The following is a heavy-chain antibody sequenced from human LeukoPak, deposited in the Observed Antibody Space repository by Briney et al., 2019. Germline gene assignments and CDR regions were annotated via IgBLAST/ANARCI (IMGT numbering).Heavy chain of an antibody. CDR2: IYYSGST. V-gene: IGHV4-59*01. Sequence: TSSETLSLTCTVSGGSISSYYWSWIRQPPGKGLEWIGYIYYSGSTNYNPSLKSRVTISVDTSKNQFSLKLSSVTAADTAVYYCARDPGDCSSTSCQDAFDIWGQGTMVTVSS. J-gene: IGHJ3*02. CDR1: GGSISSYY. CDR3: ARDPGDCSSTSCQDAFDI. D-gene: IGHD2-2*01.